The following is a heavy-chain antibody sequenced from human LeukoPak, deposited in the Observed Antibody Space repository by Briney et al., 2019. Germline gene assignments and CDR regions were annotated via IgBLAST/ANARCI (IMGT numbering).Heavy chain of an antibody. Sequence: GGSLRLSCAASGFTFTSYSMNWVRQAPGKGLKWVANIKEDGSEKKYVDSVKGRFTISRDNAKNSLYLQMNSLRADDTAVYYCVRGGFRFDSWGQGTLVTVSS. CDR1: GFTFTSYS. D-gene: IGHD3-10*01. J-gene: IGHJ5*01. CDR3: VRGGFRFDS. V-gene: IGHV3-7*04. CDR2: IKEDGSEK.